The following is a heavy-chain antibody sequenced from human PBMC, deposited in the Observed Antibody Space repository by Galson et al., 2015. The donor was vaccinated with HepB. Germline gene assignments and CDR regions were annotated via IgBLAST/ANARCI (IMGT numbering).Heavy chain of an antibody. CDR3: ARSGPDYNFWMGASTEGPVDS. D-gene: IGHD3/OR15-3a*01. V-gene: IGHV1-69*01. Sequence: SCKASGGTFSSYTISWVRQVPGQGLECLGGIIPISGIPKYAQKFQGRVTITADDSTSTVYMELGSLTSEDTAVYYCARSGPDYNFWMGASTEGPVDSWGQGTLVTVSS. CDR1: GGTFSSYT. CDR2: IIPISGIP. J-gene: IGHJ4*02.